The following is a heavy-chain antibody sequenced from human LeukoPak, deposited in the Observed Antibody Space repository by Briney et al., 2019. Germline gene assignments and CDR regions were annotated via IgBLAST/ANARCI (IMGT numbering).Heavy chain of an antibody. J-gene: IGHJ6*03. V-gene: IGHV4-39*01. CDR3: ARQVSDYFYYYIDV. CDR2: IYYSGTT. CDR1: GGSISSSGYY. Sequence: SETQSLTCSVSGGSISSSGYYWNWIRQPPGKGLEWVASIYYSGTTYYNSSLKSRVTISEDTSKNRFSLMLTSVTAADTAVYYCARQVSDYFYYYIDVWGEGTTVIVSS.